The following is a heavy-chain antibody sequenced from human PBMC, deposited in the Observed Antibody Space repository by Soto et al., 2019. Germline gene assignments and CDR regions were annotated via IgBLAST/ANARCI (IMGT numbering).Heavy chain of an antibody. Sequence: QVQLVQSGAEVKKPGASVKVSCKASGITSTTYAIHWVRQAPGQGLEWMGWINTGNGNTRYSQRFLGRVTLTTDTATSTAYIDLSSLTSEDTDVYACARTFSGYVPWRQGKLITGSS. J-gene: IGHJ5*02. V-gene: IGHV1-3*04. CDR2: INTGNGNT. CDR3: ARTFSGYVP. CDR1: GITSTTYA. D-gene: IGHD5-12*01.